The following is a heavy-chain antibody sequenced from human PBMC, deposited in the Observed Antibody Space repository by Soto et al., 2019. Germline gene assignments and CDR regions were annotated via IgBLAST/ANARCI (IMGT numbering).Heavy chain of an antibody. CDR3: ARVRPLAAACTSYYYGMDV. D-gene: IGHD6-25*01. CDR2: ISGSGGST. J-gene: IGHJ6*04. V-gene: IGHV3-23*01. Sequence: GGSLRLSCAASGFTFSSYAMSWVRQAPGKGLEWVSAISGSGGSTYYADSVKGRFTISRDNSKNTLYLQMNSLRAEDTAVYYCARVRPLAAACTSYYYGMDVWGKGTTVTVSS. CDR1: GFTFSSYA.